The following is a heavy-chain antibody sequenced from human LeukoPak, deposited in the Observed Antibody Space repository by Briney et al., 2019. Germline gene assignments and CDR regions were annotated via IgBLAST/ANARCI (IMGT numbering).Heavy chain of an antibody. V-gene: IGHV1-2*02. J-gene: IGHJ2*01. Sequence: ASVKVSCKASGYTFTGYYMHWVRQAPGQGLEWMGWINPNSGGTNYAQKFQGRVTMTRDTSISAAYMELSRLRSDDTAVYYCATLPVVGVLRYFDLWGRGTLVTVSS. CDR3: ATLPVVGVLRYFDL. CDR2: INPNSGGT. D-gene: IGHD2-15*01. CDR1: GYTFTGYY.